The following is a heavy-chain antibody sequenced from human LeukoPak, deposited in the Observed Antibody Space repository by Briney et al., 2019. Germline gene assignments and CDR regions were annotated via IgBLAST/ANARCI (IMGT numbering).Heavy chain of an antibody. CDR2: ISYDGSNK. J-gene: IGHJ6*02. D-gene: IGHD4-17*01. V-gene: IGHV3-30*18. CDR3: AKAPTVSHQSYYYYYGMDV. Sequence: GGSLRLSCAASGFTFSSYGMHWVRQAPGKGLEWVAVISYDGSNKYYADSVKGRFTISRDNSKNTLYLQMNSLRAEDTAVYYCAKAPTVSHQSYYYYYGMDVWGQGTTVTVSS. CDR1: GFTFSSYG.